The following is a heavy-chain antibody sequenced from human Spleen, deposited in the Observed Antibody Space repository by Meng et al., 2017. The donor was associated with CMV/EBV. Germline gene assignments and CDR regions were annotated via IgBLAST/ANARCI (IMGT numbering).Heavy chain of an antibody. D-gene: IGHD3-22*01. CDR1: GYTFTSYG. J-gene: IGHJ5*02. CDR3: ARLDLSRGGYYDSSQENWFDP. V-gene: IGHV1-18*01. Sequence: ASVKVSCKASGYTFTSYGISWVRQAPGQGLEWMGWISAYNGNTNYAQKFQGRVTITADKSTSTAYMELSSLRSEDTAVYYCARLDLSRGGYYDSSQENWFDPWGQGTLVTSPQ. CDR2: ISAYNGNT.